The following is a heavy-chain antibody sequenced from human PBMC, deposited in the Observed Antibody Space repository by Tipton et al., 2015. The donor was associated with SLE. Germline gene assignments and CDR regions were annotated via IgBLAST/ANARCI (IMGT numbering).Heavy chain of an antibody. D-gene: IGHD2-2*01. CDR2: ISSTSLYR. CDR1: GFTFTNAW. Sequence: SLRLSCTASGFTFTNAWMNWVRQAPGKGLEWVSSISSTSLYRYYADSVKGRFTVSRDNAKNSVYLELNSLGAEDTAVYYCARGYFPATLYFFDYWGQGTLVTVSA. V-gene: IGHV3-21*03. CDR3: ARGYFPATLYFFDY. J-gene: IGHJ4*02.